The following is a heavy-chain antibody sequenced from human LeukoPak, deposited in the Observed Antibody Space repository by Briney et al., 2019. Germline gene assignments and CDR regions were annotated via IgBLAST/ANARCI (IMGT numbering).Heavy chain of an antibody. CDR1: GFTFSSYG. D-gene: IGHD6-13*01. CDR2: ISSSGGGT. CDR3: AKGRCSSWSCPYFDW. V-gene: IGHV3-23*01. J-gene: IGHJ4*02. Sequence: GGSLRLSCAASGFTFSSYGMNWVRQGPGKGLQWVSSISSSGGGTYYAASVKGRFTVSRDNSRNTPYLQMNSLRAEDTAVYYCAKGRCSSWSCPYFDWWGQGTLVTVSS.